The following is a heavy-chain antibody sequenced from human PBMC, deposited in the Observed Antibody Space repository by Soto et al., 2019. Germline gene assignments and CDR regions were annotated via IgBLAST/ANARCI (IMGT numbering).Heavy chain of an antibody. CDR2: INHSGST. J-gene: IGHJ6*02. CDR3: AREYYYYYYGMDV. V-gene: IGHV4-34*01. CDR1: GGSFSGYY. Sequence: PSEPLSLTFAVYGGSFSGYYWSWIRQPPGKGLEWIGEINHSGSTNYNPSLKSRVTISVDTSKNQFSLKLSSVTAADTAVYYCAREYYYYYYGMDVWGQGTTVTVSS.